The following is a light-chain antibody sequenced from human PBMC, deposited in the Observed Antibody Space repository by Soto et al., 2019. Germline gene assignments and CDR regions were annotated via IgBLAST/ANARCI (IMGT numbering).Light chain of an antibody. CDR1: SSDVGGYNY. CDR2: DVS. J-gene: IGLJ2*01. Sequence: QSVLTQPRSVSGSPGQSVTISCTGTSSDVGGYNYVSWYQHHPGKAPKLMISDVSKRPSGVPDRFSGSKSGNTASLTISGLQAEDEADYHCCSYAGSYTFVVFGGGTKLTVL. V-gene: IGLV2-11*01. CDR3: CSYAGSYTFVV.